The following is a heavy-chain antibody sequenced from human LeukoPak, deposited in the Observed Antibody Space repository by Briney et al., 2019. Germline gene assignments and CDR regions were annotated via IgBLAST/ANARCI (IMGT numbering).Heavy chain of an antibody. CDR2: IYPGDSDT. CDR3: ARAGQGYCSGGSCTFDY. J-gene: IGHJ4*02. V-gene: IGHV5-51*04. D-gene: IGHD2-15*01. Sequence: GESLKISCKGSGYSFTSYWIGWVRQMPGKGLEWMGIIYPGDSDTRYSPSFQGQVTISADKRISTAYLQWSSLKASDTAMYYCARAGQGYCSGGSCTFDYWGQGTLVTVSS. CDR1: GYSFTSYW.